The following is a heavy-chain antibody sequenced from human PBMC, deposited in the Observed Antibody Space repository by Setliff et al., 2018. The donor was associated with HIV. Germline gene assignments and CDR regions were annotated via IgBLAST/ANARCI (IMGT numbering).Heavy chain of an antibody. CDR1: GYTFTGDY. CDR2: INPNSGGT. Sequence: ASVKVSCKASGYTFTGDYMHWLRQAPGQGLEWMGWINPNSGGTTYAQKFQGRVTMIRDKSISTAYMEVSRLRSDDTAVYYCARDHCSNSACYEYSYYGMDVWGQGTTVTVSS. V-gene: IGHV1-2*02. J-gene: IGHJ6*02. D-gene: IGHD2-2*01. CDR3: ARDHCSNSACYEYSYYGMDV.